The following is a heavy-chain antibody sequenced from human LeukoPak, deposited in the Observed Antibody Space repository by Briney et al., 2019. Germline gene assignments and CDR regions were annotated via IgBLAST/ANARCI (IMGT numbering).Heavy chain of an antibody. D-gene: IGHD6-13*01. Sequence: KPSETLSLTCAVYGGSFSGYYWSWIRQPPGKGLEWIGEINHSGSTNYNPSLKSRVTISVDTSKNQFSLKLSSVTAADTAVYYCARAGYSSSWYPNHPLFDYWGQGTLVTVSS. CDR2: INHSGST. J-gene: IGHJ4*02. CDR1: GGSFSGYY. V-gene: IGHV4-34*01. CDR3: ARAGYSSSWYPNHPLFDY.